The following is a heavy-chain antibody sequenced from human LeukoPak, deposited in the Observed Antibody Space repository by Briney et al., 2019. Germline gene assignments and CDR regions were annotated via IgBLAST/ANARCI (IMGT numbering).Heavy chain of an antibody. V-gene: IGHV4-59*08. Sequence: PSETLSLTCTVSGVSISSYYWSWIRQPPGKGLEWIGYIFYSGNTIYNPSLRSRVTISADTSKNHFSLRLRSVTAADTAVYYCARLAAISGSNYPDDWGQGTLVTVSS. CDR1: GVSISSYY. D-gene: IGHD1-26*01. CDR2: IFYSGNT. J-gene: IGHJ4*02. CDR3: ARLAAISGSNYPDD.